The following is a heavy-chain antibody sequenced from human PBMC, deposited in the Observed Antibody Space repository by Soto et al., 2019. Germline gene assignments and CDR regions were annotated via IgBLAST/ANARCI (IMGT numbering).Heavy chain of an antibody. CDR2: IVVGSGNT. CDR3: AADPTVVRGSPPY. V-gene: IGHV1-58*01. D-gene: IGHD3-10*01. CDR1: GFTFTSSA. Sequence: QMQLVQSGPEVKKPGTSVKVSCKASGFTFTSSAVQWVRQARGQRLEWIGWIVVGSGNTNYAQKFQERVTITRDMSTSTAYMEPSSLRSEDTAVYYCAADPTVVRGSPPYWGQGTTVTVSS. J-gene: IGHJ6*02.